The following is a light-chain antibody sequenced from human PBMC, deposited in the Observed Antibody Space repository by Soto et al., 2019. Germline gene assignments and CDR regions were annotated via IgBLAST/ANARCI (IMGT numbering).Light chain of an antibody. CDR1: QSISSY. CDR3: LHLDSYPRT. J-gene: IGKJ1*01. Sequence: DIQMTQSPSSLSASVGDRVTITCRASQSISSYLNWYQQKPGKAPKLLIYGASILQSGVPSRFSGSGSGTAFTLTISSLQPEDFATYYCLHLDSYPRTFGQGTKVEIK. CDR2: GAS. V-gene: IGKV1-17*01.